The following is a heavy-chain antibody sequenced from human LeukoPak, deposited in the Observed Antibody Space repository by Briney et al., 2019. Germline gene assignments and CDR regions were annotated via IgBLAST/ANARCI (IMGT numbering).Heavy chain of an antibody. D-gene: IGHD4-17*01. Sequence: GGSLRLSCAASGFTFSSYWMHWVRQAPGKGLVWVSRINSDGSSTSYADSMKGRFTISRDNAKNTLYLQMNSLRAEDTAVYYCARDYGDYPITLDYWGQGTLVTVSS. V-gene: IGHV3-74*01. CDR1: GFTFSSYW. CDR2: INSDGSST. CDR3: ARDYGDYPITLDY. J-gene: IGHJ4*02.